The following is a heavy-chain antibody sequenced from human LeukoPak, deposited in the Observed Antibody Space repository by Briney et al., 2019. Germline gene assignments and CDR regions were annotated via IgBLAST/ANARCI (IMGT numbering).Heavy chain of an antibody. D-gene: IGHD7-27*01. Sequence: HPGGSLRLSCAASGFTFSSYAMSWVRQAPGKGLEWVSAISGSGGSTYYADSVKGRFTISRDNSKNTLYLQMNSLRAEDTAVYYCAKAVVDLGDAFDIWGQGTMVTVSS. CDR3: AKAVVDLGDAFDI. CDR2: ISGSGGST. CDR1: GFTFSSYA. V-gene: IGHV3-23*01. J-gene: IGHJ3*02.